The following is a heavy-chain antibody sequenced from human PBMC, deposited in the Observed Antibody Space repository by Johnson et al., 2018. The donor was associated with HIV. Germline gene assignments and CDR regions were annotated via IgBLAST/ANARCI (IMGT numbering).Heavy chain of an antibody. Sequence: VQLVESGGGLVQPGGSLRLSCAASGFTVTTKYMSWVRQAPGKGLEWVSVIYSGGSTYYADSVKGRFTISRDNSKNTLYLQMNSLRAEDTAVYYCASFWATGAFDIWGQGTMVTVSS. V-gene: IGHV3-66*01. CDR2: IYSGGST. J-gene: IGHJ3*02. CDR3: ASFWATGAFDI. D-gene: IGHD3-10*01. CDR1: GFTVTTKY.